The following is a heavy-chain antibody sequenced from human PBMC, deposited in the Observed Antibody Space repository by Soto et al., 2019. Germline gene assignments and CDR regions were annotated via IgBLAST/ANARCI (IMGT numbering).Heavy chain of an antibody. CDR3: AKEPPSYDFWSGYYPHFDY. Sequence: GGSLRLSCAASGFTFSSYAMSWVRQAPGKGLEWVSAISGSGGSTYYADSVKGRFTISRDNSKNTLYLQMNSLRAEDTAVYYCAKEPPSYDFWSGYYPHFDYWGQGTLVTVSS. J-gene: IGHJ4*02. V-gene: IGHV3-23*01. CDR2: ISGSGGST. CDR1: GFTFSSYA. D-gene: IGHD3-3*01.